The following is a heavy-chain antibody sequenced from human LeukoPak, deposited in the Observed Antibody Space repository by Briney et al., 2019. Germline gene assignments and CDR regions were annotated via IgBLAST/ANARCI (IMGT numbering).Heavy chain of an antibody. Sequence: GGSLRLSCAASGFTFSKAWMSWVRQAPGKGLEWVGHIKATPDGGTTEYGAPVKGRLTISRDDSKNTLYLQMNSLKSEDTAVYFCTTLPGYSYGYLQDYWGQGTLVTVSS. CDR1: GFTFSKAW. CDR3: TTLPGYSYGYLQDY. V-gene: IGHV3-15*01. J-gene: IGHJ4*02. CDR2: IKATPDGGTT. D-gene: IGHD5-18*01.